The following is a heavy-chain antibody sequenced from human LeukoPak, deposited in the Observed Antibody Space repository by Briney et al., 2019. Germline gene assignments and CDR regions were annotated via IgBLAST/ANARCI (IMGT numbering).Heavy chain of an antibody. Sequence: GGSLRLACSASGFTFSSYAMYWVRQAPGKGLEYVSAVSSNGDSTYYAGSVKGRFTISRDNSKNTLYLQMSSLRAEDTAVYYCVAAMVARAIDYWGQGTLVTVSS. V-gene: IGHV3-64D*06. J-gene: IGHJ4*02. CDR1: GFTFSSYA. CDR2: VSSNGDST. CDR3: VAAMVARAIDY. D-gene: IGHD5-18*01.